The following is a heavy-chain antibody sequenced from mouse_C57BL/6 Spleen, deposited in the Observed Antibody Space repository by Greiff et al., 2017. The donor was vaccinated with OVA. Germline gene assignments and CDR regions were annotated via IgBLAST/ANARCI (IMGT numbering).Heavy chain of an antibody. Sequence: VQLQQPGAELVRPGSSVKLSCKASGYTFTSYWMHWVQQRPIQGLEWIGNIDPSDSETHYNQKFKDKATLTVDKSSSTAYMQLSSLTSEDSAVYYCARAGFTTVVATGAMDYWGQGTSVTVSS. CDR1: GYTFTSYW. J-gene: IGHJ4*01. D-gene: IGHD1-1*01. CDR2: IDPSDSET. V-gene: IGHV1-52*01. CDR3: ARAGFTTVVATGAMDY.